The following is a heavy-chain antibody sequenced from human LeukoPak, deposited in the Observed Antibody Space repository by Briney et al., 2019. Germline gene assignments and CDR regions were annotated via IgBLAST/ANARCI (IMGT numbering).Heavy chain of an antibody. J-gene: IGHJ4*02. D-gene: IGHD6-19*01. CDR2: IKEDGSEK. CDR3: ARALAVSGTGY. CDR1: GFIFSNYW. Sequence: GGSLRLSCAGSGFIFSNYWMSWVRQAPGKGLEWVANIKEDGSEKYYVDSVKGRFTISRDNAKNLMYLQMNSLRVEDTAVYYCARALAVSGTGYWGQGTLVTVSS. V-gene: IGHV3-7*01.